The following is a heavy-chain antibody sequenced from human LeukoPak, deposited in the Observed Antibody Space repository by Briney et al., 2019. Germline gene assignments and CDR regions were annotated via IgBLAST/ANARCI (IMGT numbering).Heavy chain of an antibody. J-gene: IGHJ4*02. CDR3: AKVMYSSGWSGY. Sequence: PGGTLRLSCAASGFTFSSYGMSWVRQAPGKGLEWVSAISGSGGSTYYADSVKGRFTISRDNSKNTLYLQMNSLRAEDTAVYYCAKVMYSSGWSGYWGQGTLVTVSS. CDR2: ISGSGGST. CDR1: GFTFSSYG. D-gene: IGHD6-19*01. V-gene: IGHV3-23*01.